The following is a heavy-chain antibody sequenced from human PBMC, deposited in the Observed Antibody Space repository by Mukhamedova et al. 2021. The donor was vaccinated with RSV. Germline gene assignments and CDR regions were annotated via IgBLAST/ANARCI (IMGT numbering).Heavy chain of an antibody. CDR2: FYYSGST. J-gene: IGHJ6*02. V-gene: IGHV4-59*01. Sequence: GLEWIGYFYYSGSTNYNPSLKSRITISVDTSKNQFSLKLSSVTAADTTVYYCARAPYSTQNNSSYVMESWGQGPTATVPS. CDR3: ARAPYSTQNNSSYVMES. D-gene: IGHD4-11*01.